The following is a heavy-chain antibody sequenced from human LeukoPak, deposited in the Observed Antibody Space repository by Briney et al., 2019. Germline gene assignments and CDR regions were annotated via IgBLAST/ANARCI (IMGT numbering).Heavy chain of an antibody. CDR1: GYTFTSYY. Sequence: ASVKVSCKASGYTFTSYYMHWVRQAPGQGLEWMGIINPSGGSTSYAQKFQGRVTMTRDTSTSTVYMELSSLRSEDTAVYYCAGGGLQWSYYYGMDVWGQGTTVTVSS. CDR3: AGGGLQWSYYYGMDV. V-gene: IGHV1-46*01. D-gene: IGHD4-23*01. CDR2: INPSGGST. J-gene: IGHJ6*02.